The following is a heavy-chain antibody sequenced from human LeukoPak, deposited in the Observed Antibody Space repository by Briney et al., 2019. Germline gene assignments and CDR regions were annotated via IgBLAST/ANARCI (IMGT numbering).Heavy chain of an antibody. CDR2: ISAYNGNT. Sequence: ASVTVSCKASGYTFTSYGISWVRQAPGQGLEWMGWISAYNGNTNYAQKLQGRVTMTTDTSTSTAYMELRSLRSDDTAVYYCARDLSCDILTGYYRLGFGVDVWGQGTTVTVSS. V-gene: IGHV1-18*01. J-gene: IGHJ6*02. CDR1: GYTFTSYG. D-gene: IGHD3-9*01. CDR3: ARDLSCDILTGYYRLGFGVDV.